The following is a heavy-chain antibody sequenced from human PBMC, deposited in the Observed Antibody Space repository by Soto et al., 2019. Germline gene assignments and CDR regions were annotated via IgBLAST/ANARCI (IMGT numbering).Heavy chain of an antibody. V-gene: IGHV1-69*13. CDR1: GGTFSSYA. CDR3: ATGVTPPYYFDY. J-gene: IGHJ4*02. Sequence: SVKVSCKASGGTFSSYAISWVRQAPGQGLEWMGGIIPIFGTANYAQKFQGGVTITADESTSTAYMELSSLRSEDTAVYYCATGVTPPYYFDYWGQGTLVTVSS. CDR2: IIPIFGTA. D-gene: IGHD7-27*01.